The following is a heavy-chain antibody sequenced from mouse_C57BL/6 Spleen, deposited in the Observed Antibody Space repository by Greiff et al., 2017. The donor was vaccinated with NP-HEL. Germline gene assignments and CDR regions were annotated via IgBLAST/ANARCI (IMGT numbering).Heavy chain of an antibody. D-gene: IGHD1-1*01. CDR2: ISDGGSYT. V-gene: IGHV5-4*03. Sequence: EVKVVESGGGLVKPGGSLKLSCAASGFTFSSYAMSWVRQTPEKRLEWVATISDGGSYTYYPDNVKGRFTISRDNAKNNLYLQMSHLKSEDTAMYYCARVNYYGSSYEYFDVWGTGTTVTVSS. CDR1: GFTFSSYA. CDR3: ARVNYYGSSYEYFDV. J-gene: IGHJ1*03.